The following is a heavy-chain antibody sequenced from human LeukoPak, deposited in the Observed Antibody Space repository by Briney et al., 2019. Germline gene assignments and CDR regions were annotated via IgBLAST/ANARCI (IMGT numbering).Heavy chain of an antibody. Sequence: ASVKVSCKTSGYTFTSYDINWVRQATGQGLEWMGWMNPNSGNTGYSQKFQGRFTITKNISISTAYMELSSLRSDDTAVYYCARGPGYCSSTSCPYYFDSWGQGTLVTVSS. J-gene: IGHJ4*02. D-gene: IGHD2-2*01. V-gene: IGHV1-8*01. CDR3: ARGPGYCSSTSCPYYFDS. CDR1: GYTFTSYD. CDR2: MNPNSGNT.